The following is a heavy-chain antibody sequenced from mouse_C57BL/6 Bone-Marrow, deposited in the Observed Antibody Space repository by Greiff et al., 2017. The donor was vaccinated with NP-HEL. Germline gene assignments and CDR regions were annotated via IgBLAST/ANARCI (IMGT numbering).Heavy chain of an antibody. D-gene: IGHD1-1*01. CDR2: ISDLAYSI. CDR3: ARHGNYGSTYYYAMDY. CDR1: GFTFSDYG. V-gene: IGHV5-15*01. Sequence: EVKLVESGGGLVQPGGSLKLSCAASGFTFSDYGMAWVRQAPRKGPEWVAFISDLAYSIYYADTVTGRFTISRENAKNTLYLEMSSLRSEDTAMYYCARHGNYGSTYYYAMDYWGQGTSVTVSS. J-gene: IGHJ4*01.